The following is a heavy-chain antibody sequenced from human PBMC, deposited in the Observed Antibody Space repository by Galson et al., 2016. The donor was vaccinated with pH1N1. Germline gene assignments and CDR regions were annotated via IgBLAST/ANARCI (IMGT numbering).Heavy chain of an antibody. D-gene: IGHD3-16*01. CDR2: IFWDDDA. CDR1: GFSLRSHGEG. J-gene: IGHJ4*02. CDR3: AHRPGGGSFDF. V-gene: IGHV2-5*02. Sequence: PALVKPTQTLTQTCTVSGFSLRSHGEGVAWIRQSPGKALEWLALIFWDDDARYSPFLKSRLTIAKDTSKNQVVLTMTNMGPVDTGTYYCAHRPGGGSFDFWGQGSLVTVSS.